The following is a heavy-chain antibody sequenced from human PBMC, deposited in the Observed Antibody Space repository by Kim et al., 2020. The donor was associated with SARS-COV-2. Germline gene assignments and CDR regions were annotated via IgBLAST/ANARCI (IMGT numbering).Heavy chain of an antibody. V-gene: IGHV1-2*04. CDR1: GYAFSDYS. Sequence: ASVKVSCKASGYAFSDYSIHWVRQAPGQGLEWMGWINPNTGGAHYAQKFQGWVTITRDTSISTAYMEATNLKSDDTAVYYCARDLGGFDSSGYFCYWGQGTLVTVSS. J-gene: IGHJ4*01. CDR2: INPNTGGA. D-gene: IGHD6-25*01. CDR3: ARDLGGFDSSGYFCY.